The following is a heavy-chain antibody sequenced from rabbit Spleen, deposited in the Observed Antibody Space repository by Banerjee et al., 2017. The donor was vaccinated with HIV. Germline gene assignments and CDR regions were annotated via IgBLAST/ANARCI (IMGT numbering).Heavy chain of an antibody. D-gene: IGHD1-1*01. CDR2: IYIDSSGRS. CDR1: GFTLSSYW. J-gene: IGHJ4*01. Sequence: QQQLEESGGGLVKPGGTLTLTCTVSGFTLSSYWMCWVRQAPGKGLEWSACIYIDSSGRSRYASWAKGRFTISKTSTTVTLQMTSLTAADTATYFCARDLVAVIGWNFNLWGPGTLVTVS. CDR3: ARDLVAVIGWNFNL. V-gene: IGHV1S45*01.